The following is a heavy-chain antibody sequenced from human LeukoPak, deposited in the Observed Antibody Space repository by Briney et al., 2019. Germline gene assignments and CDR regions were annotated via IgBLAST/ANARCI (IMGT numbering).Heavy chain of an antibody. D-gene: IGHD6-13*01. CDR1: GFTFSSYG. Sequence: PGGSLRLSCAASGFTFSSYGMHWVRQAPGKGVERGAVIWYDGSNKYYADSVEGGFTISRDNSKNTLYLQMNRLRAKYTAVYYCARPTVSSSWYSKYYYYYCIDVWGQGTTVTVSS. CDR2: IWYDGSNK. V-gene: IGHV3-33*01. CDR3: ARPTVSSSWYSKYYYYYCIDV. J-gene: IGHJ6*02.